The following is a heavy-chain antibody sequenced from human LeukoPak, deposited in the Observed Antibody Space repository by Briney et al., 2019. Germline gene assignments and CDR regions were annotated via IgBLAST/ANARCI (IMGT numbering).Heavy chain of an antibody. CDR3: ARSPYYDSSGYLPRAYYFDY. Sequence: PSETLSLTCSVSGGSSSSYYWSWIRQPPGKGLEWIGYIYYSGSTNYNPSLKSRVTISVDTSKNQFSLKLSSVTAADTAVYYCARSPYYDSSGYLPRAYYFDYWGQGTLVTVSS. J-gene: IGHJ4*02. V-gene: IGHV4-59*01. CDR2: IYYSGST. CDR1: GGSSSSYY. D-gene: IGHD3-22*01.